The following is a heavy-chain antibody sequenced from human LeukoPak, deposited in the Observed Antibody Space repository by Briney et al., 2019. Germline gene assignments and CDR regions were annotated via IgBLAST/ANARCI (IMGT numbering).Heavy chain of an antibody. V-gene: IGHV3-7*01. J-gene: IGHJ6*02. CDR1: GFSLSSFW. D-gene: IGHD3-10*01. CDR2: IKGDGSEK. CDR3: ATLRFGGTHGLDV. Sequence: PGGSLRLSCGASGFSLSSFWLSWVRQAPGKGLEWVANIKGDGSEKYYVDSVKGRFTISRDNAENSLDLQMNSLRVEDTAVYYWATLRFGGTHGLDVWGQGTTVTVSS.